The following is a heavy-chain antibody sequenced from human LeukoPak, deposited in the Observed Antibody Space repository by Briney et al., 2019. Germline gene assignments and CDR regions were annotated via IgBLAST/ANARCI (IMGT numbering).Heavy chain of an antibody. CDR2: IKQDGTEK. CDR3: ARDSDYSDYD. V-gene: IGHV3-7*01. Sequence: GGSLRLSCAGSGFTFSRNWMSWVRQAPGKGLEWVANIKQDGTEKYYLDSVKGRLIISRDNAKNSLYLQMNSLRVEDTAVYYCARDSDYSDYDWGQGTLVTVSS. CDR1: GFTFSRNW. J-gene: IGHJ4*02. D-gene: IGHD4-11*01.